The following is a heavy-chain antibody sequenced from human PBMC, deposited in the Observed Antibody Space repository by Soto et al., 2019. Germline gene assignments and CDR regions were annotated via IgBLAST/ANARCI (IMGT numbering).Heavy chain of an antibody. D-gene: IGHD3-10*01. CDR1: GYSFTSYW. Sequence: GESQKISCNVSGYSFTSYWISWFLQMPGKVLECIGRIDPSDSYTNYSPSFQGHVTISADKSISTAYLQWSSLKASDTAMYYCARQAPVLLWFGENPYYYGMDVWGQGTTVTVSS. CDR2: IDPSDSYT. J-gene: IGHJ6*02. CDR3: ARQAPVLLWFGENPYYYGMDV. V-gene: IGHV5-10-1*01.